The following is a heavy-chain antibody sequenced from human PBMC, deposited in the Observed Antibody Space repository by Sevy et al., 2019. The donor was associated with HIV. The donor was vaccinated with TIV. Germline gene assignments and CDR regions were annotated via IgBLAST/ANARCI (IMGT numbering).Heavy chain of an antibody. J-gene: IGHJ4*02. D-gene: IGHD1-1*01. CDR2: ISWDGGST. CDR3: ANDMGNWNGLDY. V-gene: IGHV3-43*01. Sequence: GGSLRLSCAASGFAFDDYSMHWVRQAPGKGLEWVSLISWDGGSTSFADSVTGRFTISRDNSQNSLYLQMNSLRPQDTALYYCANDMGNWNGLDYWGQGTLVTVSS. CDR1: GFAFDDYS.